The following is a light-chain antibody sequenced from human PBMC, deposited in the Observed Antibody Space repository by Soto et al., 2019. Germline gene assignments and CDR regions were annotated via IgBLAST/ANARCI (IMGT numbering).Light chain of an antibody. CDR3: CSYAGGASVV. CDR1: ISDVGRYNL. V-gene: IGLV2-23*01. J-gene: IGLJ2*01. CDR2: EDI. Sequence: QSALTQPASVSGSPGQSITISCTGTISDVGRYNLVSWYQQHPDTAPKLIIYEDIERPSGVSHRFSGSTSGNTASLTISGLHTEDEAKYFCCSYAGGASVVFGGGTKLTVL.